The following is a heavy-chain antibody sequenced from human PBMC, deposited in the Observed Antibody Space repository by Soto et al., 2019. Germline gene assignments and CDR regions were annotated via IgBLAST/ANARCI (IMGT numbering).Heavy chain of an antibody. Sequence: GGSLRLSFAASGFTLSGYGMHWFRQAPGKGLEWVAVISYDGSNKYYADSVKGRFTISRDNSKNTLYLQMNSLRAEDTAVYYCVKIVGTSGNFDYWGQGTLVTVSS. J-gene: IGHJ4*02. CDR3: VKIVGTSGNFDY. CDR2: ISYDGSNK. D-gene: IGHD1-26*01. V-gene: IGHV3-30*03. CDR1: GFTLSGYG.